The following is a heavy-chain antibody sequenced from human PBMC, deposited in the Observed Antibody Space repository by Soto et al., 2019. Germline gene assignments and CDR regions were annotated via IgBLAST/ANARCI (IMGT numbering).Heavy chain of an antibody. D-gene: IGHD2-21*02. CDR3: ARSYCGDNCALDY. Sequence: GGSLRLSCAASGLIFSSFPMHWVRQAPGKGLEWVAVVSKDGSDKHYADSVKGRFTISRDNSENTLHLQMNSLRPEDTGVYFCARSYCGDNCALDYWGQGTPVTVSS. CDR2: VSKDGSDK. CDR1: GLIFSSFP. V-gene: IGHV3-30-3*01. J-gene: IGHJ4*02.